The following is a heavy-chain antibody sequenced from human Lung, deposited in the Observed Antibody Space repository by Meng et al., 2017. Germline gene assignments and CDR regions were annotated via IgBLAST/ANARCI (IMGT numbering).Heavy chain of an antibody. D-gene: IGHD3-10*01. CDR3: ARGSITMVRGVSVFDP. Sequence: QGRLMGSGPGFVNALGPLSLTCAVSGGSISSSNWWSWVRQPPGKGLEWIGEIYHSGSTNYNPSLKSRVTISVDKSKNQFSLKLSSVTAADTAVYYCARGSITMVRGVSVFDPWGQGTLVTVSS. V-gene: IGHV4-4*02. J-gene: IGHJ5*02. CDR1: GGSISSSNW. CDR2: IYHSGST.